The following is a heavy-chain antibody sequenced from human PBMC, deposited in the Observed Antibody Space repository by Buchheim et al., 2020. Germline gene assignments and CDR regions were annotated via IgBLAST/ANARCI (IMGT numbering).Heavy chain of an antibody. CDR2: ISYDGSNK. D-gene: IGHD3-22*01. Sequence: QVQLVESGGGVVQPGRSLRLSCAASGFTFSSYGMHWVRQAPGKGLEWVAVISYDGSNKYYADAVKGRFTISRDNSKNTRYLQMNSLRAEDTAVYYCAKEGYYDSSGYLDYWGQGTL. J-gene: IGHJ4*02. CDR1: GFTFSSYG. V-gene: IGHV3-30*18. CDR3: AKEGYYDSSGYLDY.